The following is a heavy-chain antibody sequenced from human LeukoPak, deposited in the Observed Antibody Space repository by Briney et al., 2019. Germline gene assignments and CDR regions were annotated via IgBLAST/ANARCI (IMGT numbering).Heavy chain of an antibody. V-gene: IGHV3-21*01. CDR3: ASSAIAVARTGADAFDI. CDR2: ISSSSSYI. D-gene: IGHD6-19*01. Sequence: GGSLRLSCAASGFTFSSYSMNWVRQAPGKGLEWVSSISSSSSYIYYADSVKGRFTISRDNAKNSLYLQMNSLRAEDTAVYYCASSAIAVARTGADAFDIWGQGTMVTVSS. CDR1: GFTFSSYS. J-gene: IGHJ3*02.